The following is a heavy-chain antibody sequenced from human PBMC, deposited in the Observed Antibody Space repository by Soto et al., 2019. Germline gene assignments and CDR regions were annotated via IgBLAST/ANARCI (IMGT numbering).Heavy chain of an antibody. CDR2: IYYSGST. CDR1: GGSISSYY. CDR3: ARTLYSYGPRFDY. Sequence: PSETMCVTCPVAGGSISSYYWSWIRQPPGKGLEWIGYIYYSGSTNYNPSLKSRVTISVDTSKNQFSLKLSSVTAADTAVYYCARTLYSYGPRFDYWGQGTLVTVSS. D-gene: IGHD5-18*01. J-gene: IGHJ4*02. V-gene: IGHV4-59*01.